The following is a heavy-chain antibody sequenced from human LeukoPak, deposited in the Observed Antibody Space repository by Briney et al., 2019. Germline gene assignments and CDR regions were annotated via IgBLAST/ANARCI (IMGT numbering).Heavy chain of an antibody. J-gene: IGHJ4*02. D-gene: IGHD3-22*01. CDR3: ARGLAYYYDSSGYYFPY. CDR1: GYTFTSYD. V-gene: IGHV1-8*01. Sequence: ASVKVSCKASGYTFTSYDINWVRQATGQGLEWMGWMNPNSGNTGYAQKFQGRVTMTRNTSISTAYMELSSLRSEDTAAYYCARGLAYYYDSSGYYFPYWGQGTLVTVSS. CDR2: MNPNSGNT.